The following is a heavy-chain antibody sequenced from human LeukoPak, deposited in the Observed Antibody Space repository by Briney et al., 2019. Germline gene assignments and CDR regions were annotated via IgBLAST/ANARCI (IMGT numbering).Heavy chain of an antibody. CDR3: ARELGYGMDV. Sequence: GGSLRLSCAASGFTFSDYGIHWVRQAPGKGLEWVADIWYDGSHKYYADSVMGRFTISRDNSRDTLHLQMNSLRAEDTAVYYCARELGYGMDVWGQGTTVTVSS. D-gene: IGHD7-27*01. J-gene: IGHJ6*02. CDR1: GFTFSDYG. CDR2: IWYDGSHK. V-gene: IGHV3-33*01.